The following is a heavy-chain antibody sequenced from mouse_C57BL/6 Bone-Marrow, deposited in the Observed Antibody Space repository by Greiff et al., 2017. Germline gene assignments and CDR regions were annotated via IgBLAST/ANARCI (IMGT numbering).Heavy chain of an antibody. D-gene: IGHD1-1*01. CDR2: IYPRSGNT. Sequence: QVQLQQSGAELARPGASVKLSCKASGYTFTSYGISWVKQRTGQGLEWIGEIYPRSGNTYYNEKFKGKATLTADKSSSTTYMELRSLTSEDSAVYFCARHGSSRWYFDVWGTGTTVTGSS. CDR3: ARHGSSRWYFDV. CDR1: GYTFTSYG. J-gene: IGHJ1*03. V-gene: IGHV1-81*01.